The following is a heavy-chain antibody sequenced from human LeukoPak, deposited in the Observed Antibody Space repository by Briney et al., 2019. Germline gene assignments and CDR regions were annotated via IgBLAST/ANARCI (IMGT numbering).Heavy chain of an antibody. CDR3: ARGAPLYYYGSGSYYNVPDAFDI. CDR1: GGSFSGYY. J-gene: IGHJ3*02. Sequence: PSETLSLTCAVYGGSFSGYYWSWIRQPPGKGLEWIGEINHSGSTNYNPSLKSRVTISVDTSKNQSSLKLSSVTAADTAVYYCARGAPLYYYGSGSYYNVPDAFDIWGQGTMVTVSS. CDR2: INHSGST. V-gene: IGHV4-34*01. D-gene: IGHD3-10*01.